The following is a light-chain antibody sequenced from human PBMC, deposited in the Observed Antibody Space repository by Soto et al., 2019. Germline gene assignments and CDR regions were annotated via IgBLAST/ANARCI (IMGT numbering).Light chain of an antibody. CDR3: QQHGISHIT. Sequence: TRSPTQVSVTPGERPTLSYRASQSVSSNLAWYQQKPGQAPGPLIYGASTRATGVPDRFSGSGSGTDFTLTITRLEPGDSAVYYCQQHGISHITFGQAARPEV. CDR1: QSVSSN. CDR2: GAS. V-gene: IGKV3-20*01. J-gene: IGKJ5*01.